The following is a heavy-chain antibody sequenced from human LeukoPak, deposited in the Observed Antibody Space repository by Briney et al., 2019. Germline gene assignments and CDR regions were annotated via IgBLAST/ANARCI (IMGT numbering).Heavy chain of an antibody. CDR2: ISYDGSNK. V-gene: IGHV3-30*04. Sequence: GGSLRLSCAASGFTFSSYAMHWVRQAPGKGLEWVAVISYDGSNKYYADSVKGRFTISRDNSKNTLYLQMNSLRAEDTAVYYCARSDLGKAFDYWGQGTLVTVSS. CDR3: ARSDLGKAFDY. CDR1: GFTFSSYA. J-gene: IGHJ4*02. D-gene: IGHD2-21*02.